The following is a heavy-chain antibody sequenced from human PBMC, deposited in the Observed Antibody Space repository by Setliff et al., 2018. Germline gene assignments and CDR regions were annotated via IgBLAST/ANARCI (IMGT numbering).Heavy chain of an antibody. CDR3: AHKAIPSEGSTFVY. D-gene: IGHD3-10*01. J-gene: IGHJ4*02. CDR2: IYWDDDK. CDR1: GFSLSTSGLV. Sequence: SGPTLVNPPQTLTLTCTFSGFSLSTSGLVVGWIRQPPGKALEWLALIYWDDDKRYSPSLKSRLTITKDTSKNQVVLTMTNMDPVDTATYYCAHKAIPSEGSTFVYWGQGKLVTVSS. V-gene: IGHV2-5*02.